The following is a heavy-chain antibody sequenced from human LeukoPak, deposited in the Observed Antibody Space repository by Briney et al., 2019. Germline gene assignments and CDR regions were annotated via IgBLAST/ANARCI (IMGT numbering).Heavy chain of an antibody. D-gene: IGHD3-22*01. Sequence: SETLSLTCTVSGGSISNYYWSWIRQPAGKGLEWIGRIYTSGSTYYNPSLTSRVTMSVDTSKNQFSLTLSSVTAADTAAYYCARDAYYYDTSGHYLSDYWGQGTLVTVSS. V-gene: IGHV4-4*07. CDR2: IYTSGST. CDR1: GGSISNYY. J-gene: IGHJ4*02. CDR3: ARDAYYYDTSGHYLSDY.